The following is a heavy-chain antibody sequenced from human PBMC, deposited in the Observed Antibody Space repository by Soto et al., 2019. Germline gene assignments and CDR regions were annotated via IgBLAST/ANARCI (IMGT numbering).Heavy chain of an antibody. CDR1: GFTFSSYW. D-gene: IGHD4-17*01. V-gene: IGHV3-74*01. Sequence: GGSLRLSCAASGFTFSSYWMHWVRQAPGKGLVWVSRINSDGSSTSYADSVKGRFTIYRDNAKNTLYLQMNSLRAEDTAVYYCARPRSPYGAHYYYYYMDVWGKGTTVTVSS. CDR2: INSDGSST. CDR3: ARPRSPYGAHYYYYYMDV. J-gene: IGHJ6*03.